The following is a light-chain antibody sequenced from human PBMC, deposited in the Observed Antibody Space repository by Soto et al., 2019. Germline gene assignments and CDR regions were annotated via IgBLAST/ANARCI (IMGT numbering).Light chain of an antibody. CDR1: RSVTNNY. Sequence: IVLTHSPGTLSFFPGERATPSCRASRSVTNNYLAWHQQKPGQTPRLLIYGASSRATGIPDRFSGSGSGTDFTLTISRLEPEDFAVYYCQQHGSSPTTFGQGTRL. CDR3: QQHGSSPTT. V-gene: IGKV3-20*01. CDR2: GAS. J-gene: IGKJ5*01.